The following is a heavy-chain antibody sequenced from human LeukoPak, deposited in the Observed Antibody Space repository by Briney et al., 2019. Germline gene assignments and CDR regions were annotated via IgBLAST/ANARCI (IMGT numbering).Heavy chain of an antibody. J-gene: IGHJ6*02. V-gene: IGHV4-59*01. Sequence: PSETLSLTCTVSGGSISSYYWSWIRQPPGKGLEWIGYIFYSGSTNYNPSLKSRVTISVDTSKNHFSLRLSSVTAADTAVYYCARGGFGGSRYKYGMDVWGPGTMVTVSS. CDR3: ARGGFGGSRYKYGMDV. CDR1: GGSISSYY. CDR2: IFYSGST. D-gene: IGHD3-10*01.